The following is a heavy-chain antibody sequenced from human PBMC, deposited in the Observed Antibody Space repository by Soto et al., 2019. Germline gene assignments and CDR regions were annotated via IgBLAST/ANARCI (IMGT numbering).Heavy chain of an antibody. CDR2: IYPDDSDT. CDR3: VKLEWAQLRPNFDY. D-gene: IGHD3-3*01. CDR1: GYSFTTYW. J-gene: IGHJ4*02. Sequence: GESLKISCKASGYSFTTYWIGWVRQMPGKGLEWMGIIYPDDSDTRYSPSFQGQVTVSADKSISTAYLQWSNLKASDTAMYYCVKLEWAQLRPNFDYWGQGTWVTVSS. V-gene: IGHV5-51*01.